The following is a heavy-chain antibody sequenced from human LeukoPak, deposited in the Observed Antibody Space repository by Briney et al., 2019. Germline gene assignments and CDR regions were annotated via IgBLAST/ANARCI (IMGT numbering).Heavy chain of an antibody. CDR2: ISGSGGST. V-gene: IGHV3-23*01. Sequence: GGSLRLSCAASGFTFSSYAMSWVRQAPGKGLEWVSAISGSGGSTYYADSVKGRFTISRDNSKNTLYLQMNSLRAEDTAVYYCAKSLFTSATGTGRAFHIWGQGTRVTVSS. D-gene: IGHD1-1*01. CDR1: GFTFSSYA. CDR3: AKSLFTSATGTGRAFHI. J-gene: IGHJ3*02.